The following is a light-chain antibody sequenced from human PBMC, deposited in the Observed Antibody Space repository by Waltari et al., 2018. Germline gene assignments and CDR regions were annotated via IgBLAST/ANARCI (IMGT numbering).Light chain of an antibody. J-gene: IGLJ2*01. CDR3: CSYAGSFTLV. CDR1: RSDVGSYNL. CDR2: EDS. V-gene: IGLV2-23*01. Sequence: QSALTQPASVSGSPGQSITLPCTGTRSDVGSYNLVSWYQEHPGKAPKLMIYEDSKRPSGVSNRFSGSKSGNTASLTISGLQAEDEADYYCCSYAGSFTLVFGGGTKLTVL.